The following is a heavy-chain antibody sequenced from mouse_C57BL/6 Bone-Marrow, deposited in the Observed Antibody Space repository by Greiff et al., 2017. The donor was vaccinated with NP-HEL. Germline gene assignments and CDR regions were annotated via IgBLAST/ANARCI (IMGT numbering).Heavy chain of an antibody. CDR2: IDPNSGGP. CDR3: ARGDYDYDGDYYAMDY. J-gene: IGHJ4*01. D-gene: IGHD2-4*01. CDR1: GYTFTSYW. Sequence: QVQLQQPGAELVKPGASVKLSCKASGYTFTSYWMHWVKQRPGRGLEWIGRIDPNSGGPKYNEKFKSKAPLTVDKPSSTAYMQLSSLTSEDSAVYYCARGDYDYDGDYYAMDYWGQGTSVTVSS. V-gene: IGHV1-72*01.